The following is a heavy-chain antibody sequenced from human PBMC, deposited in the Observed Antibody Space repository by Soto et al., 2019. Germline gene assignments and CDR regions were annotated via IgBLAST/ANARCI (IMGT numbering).Heavy chain of an antibody. CDR3: AKDDSWSPFDY. CDR1: GFTFSSYG. Sequence: PGGSLRLSCAASGFTFSSYGMHWVRQAPGKGLEWVAVISYDGSNKYYADSVKGRFTISRDNSKNTLYLQMNGLRAEDTAVYYCAKDDSWSPFDYWGQGTLVTVSS. J-gene: IGHJ4*02. V-gene: IGHV3-30*18. CDR2: ISYDGSNK. D-gene: IGHD2-21*02.